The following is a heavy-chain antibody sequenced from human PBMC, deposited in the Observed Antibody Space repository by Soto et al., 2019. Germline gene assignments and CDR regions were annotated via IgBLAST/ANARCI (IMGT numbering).Heavy chain of an antibody. CDR1: GGSIGSGGYY. Sequence: PSETLSLTCTVSGGSIGSGGYYWGWIRQHPGKGLEWIGDISYSGTTYTNPSLRSRLSISVDTSENQFSLKLHSVTAADTAVYYCARDFRSWGSGSYGMDVWGQGTTVTVSS. CDR3: ARDFRSWGSGSYGMDV. D-gene: IGHD3-10*01. J-gene: IGHJ6*02. CDR2: ISYSGTT. V-gene: IGHV4-31*03.